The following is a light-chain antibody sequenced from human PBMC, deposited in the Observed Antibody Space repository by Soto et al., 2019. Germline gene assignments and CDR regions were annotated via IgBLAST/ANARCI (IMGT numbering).Light chain of an antibody. Sequence: QSVLTQPPSVSGAPGQRVIISCTGSSSNIGAGYDVHWYQQLPGTAPRLLIYANTNRPSGVPDRFSGSKSGTSASLAITGLQAEDEADYYCQSCDSSLSVVFGGGTKVTVL. CDR3: QSCDSSLSVV. CDR2: ANT. J-gene: IGLJ2*01. CDR1: SSNIGAGYD. V-gene: IGLV1-40*01.